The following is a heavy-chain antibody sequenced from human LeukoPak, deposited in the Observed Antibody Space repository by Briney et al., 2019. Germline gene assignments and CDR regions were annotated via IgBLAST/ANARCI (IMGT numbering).Heavy chain of an antibody. Sequence: ASVKVSCKASGYPFTSYYIHWVRQAPGQGLEWMGIINPSDRSTSYAQKFQGRVTMTRDTSTSTVYMELSSLRSEDTDVYYCARISCSGGSCYYGFDSWGQGTLVTVSS. CDR2: INPSDRST. CDR1: GYPFTSYY. CDR3: ARISCSGGSCYYGFDS. D-gene: IGHD2-15*01. V-gene: IGHV1-46*01. J-gene: IGHJ4*02.